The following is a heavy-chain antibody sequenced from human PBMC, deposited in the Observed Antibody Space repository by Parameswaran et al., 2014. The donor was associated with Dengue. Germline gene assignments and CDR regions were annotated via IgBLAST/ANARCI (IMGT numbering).Heavy chain of an antibody. J-gene: IGHJ2*01. CDR2: VSAYNGNT. Sequence: SWVRQAPGQGLEWMGWVSAYNGNTSYAQKLQGRVTMTTDTSTSTAYMELRSLKSDDTAVYYCAKVAGQQYLYWYFDLWGRGTLVTVSS. V-gene: IGHV1-18*01. D-gene: IGHD2-2*01. CDR3: AKVAGQQYLYWYFDL.